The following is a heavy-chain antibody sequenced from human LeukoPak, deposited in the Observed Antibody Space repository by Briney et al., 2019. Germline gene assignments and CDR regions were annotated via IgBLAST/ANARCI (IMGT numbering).Heavy chain of an antibody. D-gene: IGHD3-22*01. CDR2: TYYRSKWVN. J-gene: IGHJ4*02. CDR1: GDSVSNNNTA. Sequence: SQTLSLTCATSGDSVSNNNTAWNWIRQSPSRGLEWLGRTYYRSKWVNEYAVSVKSRISISPDTSRNQFSLQLNSVTPEDTAVYYCGRGSGYTVDYWGQGTLVTVSS. CDR3: GRGSGYTVDY. V-gene: IGHV6-1*01.